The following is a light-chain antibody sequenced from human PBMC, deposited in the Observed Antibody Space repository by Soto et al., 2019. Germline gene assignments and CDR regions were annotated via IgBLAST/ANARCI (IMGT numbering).Light chain of an antibody. J-gene: IGKJ2*01. CDR3: QQYNSYPYT. CDR1: QSMSSW. Sequence: DIQMTQSPSTLSASVGDRVTITCRASQSMSSWLAWYQQKPGKAPNLLIYDASTLESGVPSRFSGSGSGKEFTLTIRSLQPDDFATYYCQQYNSYPYTFGQGTKVDIK. CDR2: DAS. V-gene: IGKV1-5*01.